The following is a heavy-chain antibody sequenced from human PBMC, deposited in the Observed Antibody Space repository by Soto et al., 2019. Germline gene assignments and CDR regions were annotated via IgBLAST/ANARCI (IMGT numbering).Heavy chain of an antibody. D-gene: IGHD3-16*02. CDR3: ARDTPLGELSLYTLDY. CDR1: GYTFTSYG. Sequence: ASVKVSCKASGYTFTSYGISWVRQAPGQGLEWMGWISAYNGNTNYAQKLQGRVTMTTDTSTSTAYMELSRLRSDDTAVYYCARDTPLGELSLYTLDYWGQGTLVTVSS. J-gene: IGHJ4*02. CDR2: ISAYNGNT. V-gene: IGHV1-18*01.